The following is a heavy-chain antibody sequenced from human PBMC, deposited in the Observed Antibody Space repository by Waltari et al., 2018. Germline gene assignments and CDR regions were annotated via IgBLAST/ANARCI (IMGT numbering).Heavy chain of an antibody. CDR2: LYYSGTT. V-gene: IGHV4-59*02. J-gene: IGHJ4*02. D-gene: IGHD6-19*01. CDR3: ATPGSGWLAPIDY. CDR1: GGSVSHYY. Sequence: QVQLQESGPGLLQPSETLSPTCTVSGGSVSHYYWSWIRQPPGKGLEWIGYLYYSGTTNYNPSLKSRVTISVDTSKNQFSLKLNSVTAADTAVYYCATPGSGWLAPIDYWGQGALVTVSS.